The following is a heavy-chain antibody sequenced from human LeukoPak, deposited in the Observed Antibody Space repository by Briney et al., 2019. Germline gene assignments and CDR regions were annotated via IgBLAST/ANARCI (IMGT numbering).Heavy chain of an antibody. CDR3: ARMGAIAGASANVDF. D-gene: IGHD4/OR15-4a*01. V-gene: IGHV4-59*01. CDR2: IYNTGEIT. CDR1: GGSISSYY. J-gene: IGHJ4*02. Sequence: PSETLSLTCTVSGGSISSYYWSWIRQPPGKGLEWIGYIYNTGEITDYSPSLKSRVTISVDTSKNQFSLRLNSVTTADTAVYYFARMGAIAGASANVDFWGQGTLVTVSS.